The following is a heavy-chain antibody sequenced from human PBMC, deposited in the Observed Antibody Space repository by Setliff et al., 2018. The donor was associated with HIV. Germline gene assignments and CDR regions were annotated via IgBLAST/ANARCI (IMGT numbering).Heavy chain of an antibody. Sequence: SVKVSCKASGGTFSSYTISWVRQAPGQGLEWMGRIIPILGIANYAQKFQGRVTITADKPTSTAYMELSSLRSEDTAVYYCAREPGRGSSWYVGFSYYYYYMDVWGKGTTVTVSS. D-gene: IGHD6-13*01. V-gene: IGHV1-69*04. CDR3: AREPGRGSSWYVGFSYYYYYMDV. CDR2: IIPILGIA. CDR1: GGTFSSYT. J-gene: IGHJ6*03.